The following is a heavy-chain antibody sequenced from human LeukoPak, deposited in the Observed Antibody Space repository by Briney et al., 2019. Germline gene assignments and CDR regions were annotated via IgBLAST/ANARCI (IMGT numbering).Heavy chain of an antibody. Sequence: GGSLRLSCAASGFTFDDYAMHWVRQAPGKGLEWVSGISWNSGSIGYADSVKGRFTISRDNAKNSLYLQMNSLRAEDTALYYCAKDPSGSILWYFDYRGQGTLVTVSS. J-gene: IGHJ4*02. CDR3: AKDPSGSILWYFDY. V-gene: IGHV3-9*01. CDR1: GFTFDDYA. D-gene: IGHD3-10*01. CDR2: ISWNSGSI.